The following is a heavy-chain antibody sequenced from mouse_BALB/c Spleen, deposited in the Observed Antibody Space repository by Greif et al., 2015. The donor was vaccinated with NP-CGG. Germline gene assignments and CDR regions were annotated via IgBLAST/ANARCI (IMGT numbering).Heavy chain of an antibody. CDR2: INPGSGGT. J-gene: IGHJ4*01. Sequence: QVQLQQSGAELVRPGTSVKVSCKASGYAFTNYLIEWVKQRPGQGLEWIGVINPGSGGTNYNEKFKGKATLTADKSSSTADMQRSSLTADDSAVYFCARYDYGYAMDYWGQGTSVTVAA. CDR3: ARYDYGYAMDY. D-gene: IGHD2-4*01. CDR1: GYAFTNYL. V-gene: IGHV1-54*01.